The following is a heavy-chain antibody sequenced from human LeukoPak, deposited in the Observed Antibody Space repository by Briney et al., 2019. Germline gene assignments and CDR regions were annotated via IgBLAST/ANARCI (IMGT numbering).Heavy chain of an antibody. J-gene: IGHJ5*02. V-gene: IGHV4-38-2*02. CDR2: IYHSGST. CDR1: GYSISSGYY. CDR3: ARMVIRWLDP. D-gene: IGHD4-23*01. Sequence: SETLSFTGTVSGYSISSGYYWGWIRQPPGKGLEWIGSIYHSGSTYYNPSLKSRVTISVDTSKNQFSLKLSSVTAADTAVYYCARMVIRWLDPWGQGTLVTVSS.